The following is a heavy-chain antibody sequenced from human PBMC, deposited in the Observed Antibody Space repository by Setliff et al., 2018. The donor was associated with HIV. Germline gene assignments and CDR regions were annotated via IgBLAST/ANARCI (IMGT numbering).Heavy chain of an antibody. CDR3: AARKLSAAAFDY. CDR2: IYQSGST. J-gene: IGHJ4*02. Sequence: PSETLSLTCAVSGYSISSGYYWGWIRQPPGKGLEWIGTIYQSGSTYYNPSLKSRVTISLDTSKNQFSLKLSSVTAADTAVYYCAARKLSAAAFDYWGQGSLVTVSS. CDR1: GYSISSGYY. D-gene: IGHD6-13*01. V-gene: IGHV4-38-2*01.